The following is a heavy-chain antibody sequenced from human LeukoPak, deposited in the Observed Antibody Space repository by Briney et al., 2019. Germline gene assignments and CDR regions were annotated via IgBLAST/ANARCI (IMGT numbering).Heavy chain of an antibody. Sequence: SGGSLGLSCVASGITFRNYWMSWVRQAPGKGLEWVANTNQDSSEKYYVDSVKGRFTISRDNAKNSLYLQLNTLRPEDTAVYYCVQGWRDNWGQGTLVTVSS. CDR2: TNQDSSEK. CDR3: VQGWRDN. CDR1: GITFRNYW. J-gene: IGHJ4*02. D-gene: IGHD2-15*01. V-gene: IGHV3-7*01.